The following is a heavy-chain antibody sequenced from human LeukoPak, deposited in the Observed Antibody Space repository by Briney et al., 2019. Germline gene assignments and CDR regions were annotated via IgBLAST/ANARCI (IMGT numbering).Heavy chain of an antibody. D-gene: IGHD3-22*01. V-gene: IGHV3-48*04. CDR1: GFTFSSYS. J-gene: IGHJ6*02. CDR3: AIDPTYYDSSGYHYYYYGMDV. CDR2: ISSSGSTI. Sequence: GGSLRLSCAASGFTFSSYSMNWVRQAPGKGLEWVSYISSSGSTIYYADSVKGRFTISRDNAKNSLYLQMNSLRAEDTAVYYCAIDPTYYDSSGYHYYYYGMDVWGQGTTVTVSS.